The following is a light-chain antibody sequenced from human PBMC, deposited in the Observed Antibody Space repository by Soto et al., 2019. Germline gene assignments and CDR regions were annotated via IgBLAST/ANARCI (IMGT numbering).Light chain of an antibody. CDR2: DAS. Sequence: DIQMTQSPSSLSASVEDRVIITCLASQSISNHLNWYQQKPGKAPKLLIYDASSLESGVPSRFSGSGSGTEFTLTISSLQPDDFATYYCQRYNSYWTFGQGTKVDIK. CDR3: QRYNSYWT. V-gene: IGKV1-5*01. CDR1: QSISNH. J-gene: IGKJ1*01.